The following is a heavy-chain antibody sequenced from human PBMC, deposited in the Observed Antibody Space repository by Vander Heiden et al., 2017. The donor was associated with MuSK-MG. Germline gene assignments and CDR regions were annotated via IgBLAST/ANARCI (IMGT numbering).Heavy chain of an antibody. J-gene: IGHJ5*02. Sequence: QVKLQQWGAGLLKPSETLSLTCAVSGGSFSGYYWSWIRQAPGKGLEWIAESNWGGRTNHNPSFESRVSMSVDSSKNQVSLRLTSLTAADTAVYYCARGKTFGWFDPWGQGTLVTVSP. D-gene: IGHD3-16*01. V-gene: IGHV4-34*01. CDR1: GGSFSGYY. CDR3: ARGKTFGWFDP. CDR2: SNWGGRT.